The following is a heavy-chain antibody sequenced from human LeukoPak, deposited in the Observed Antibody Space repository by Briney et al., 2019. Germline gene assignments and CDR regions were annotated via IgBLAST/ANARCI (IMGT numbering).Heavy chain of an antibody. CDR2: INHSGST. J-gene: IGHJ4*02. D-gene: IGHD3-22*01. CDR1: GGSFSGYY. V-gene: IGHV4-34*01. Sequence: SETLSLTCAVYGGSFSGYYWSWIRQPPGKGLEWIGEINHSGSTNYNPSLKSRVTISVDTSKNQFSLKLSSVTAADTAVYYCARTYYYDSSGYLAHWGQGTLVTVSS. CDR3: ARTYYYDSSGYLAH.